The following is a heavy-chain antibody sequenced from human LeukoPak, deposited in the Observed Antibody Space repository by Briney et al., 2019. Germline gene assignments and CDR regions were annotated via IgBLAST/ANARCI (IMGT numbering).Heavy chain of an antibody. CDR3: ARKAVPGTAAAGTDY. CDR1: GFTFSSYS. V-gene: IGHV3-21*01. D-gene: IGHD6-13*01. Sequence: PGGSLRLSCAASGFTFSSYSMNWVRQAPGKGLEWVSSISSSSSYIYYADSVKGRFTISRDNSKNTLYLQVNSLRPEDTAVYYCARKAVPGTAAAGTDYWGQGTLVTVSS. CDR2: ISSSSSYI. J-gene: IGHJ4*02.